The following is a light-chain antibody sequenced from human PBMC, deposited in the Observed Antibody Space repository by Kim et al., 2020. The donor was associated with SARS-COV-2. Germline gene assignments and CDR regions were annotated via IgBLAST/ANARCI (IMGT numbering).Light chain of an antibody. CDR2: GSY. J-gene: IGKJ4*01. Sequence: EIVLTQSPATLSLSPGDTATLSCRASQSISSYLAWYQQKPGQTPRLIIYGSYNRATGIPVRFSGSRSGTDFTLTISSLEPGDFAVYFCQERSDWPLTFGGGTKVDIK. V-gene: IGKV3-11*01. CDR1: QSISSY. CDR3: QERSDWPLT.